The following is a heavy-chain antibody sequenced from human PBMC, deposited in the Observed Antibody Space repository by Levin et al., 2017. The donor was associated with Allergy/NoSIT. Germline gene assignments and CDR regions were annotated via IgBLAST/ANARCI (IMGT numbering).Heavy chain of an antibody. V-gene: IGHV3-30*18. CDR2: ISYDGSNK. Sequence: GESLKISCAASGFTFSSYGMHWVRQAPGKGLEWVAVISYDGSNKYYADSVKGRFTISRDNSKNTLYLQMNSLRAEDTAVYYCAKDSSSSTFYYYYGMDVWGQGTTVTVSS. J-gene: IGHJ6*02. CDR1: GFTFSSYG. CDR3: AKDSSSSTFYYYYGMDV. D-gene: IGHD6-6*01.